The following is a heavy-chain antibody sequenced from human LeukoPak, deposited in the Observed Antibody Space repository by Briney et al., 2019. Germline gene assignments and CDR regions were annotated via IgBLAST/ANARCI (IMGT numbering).Heavy chain of an antibody. CDR1: GFTSSSYE. J-gene: IGHJ3*02. V-gene: IGHV3-48*03. D-gene: IGHD3-22*01. Sequence: GGSLRLSCAASGFTSSSYEMNWVRQAPGKGLEWVSYISSSGSTIYYADSVKGRFTISRDNAKNSLYLQMNSPRAEDTAVYYCARAPRGYYDCAFDIWGQGTMVTVSS. CDR3: ARAPRGYYDCAFDI. CDR2: ISSSGSTI.